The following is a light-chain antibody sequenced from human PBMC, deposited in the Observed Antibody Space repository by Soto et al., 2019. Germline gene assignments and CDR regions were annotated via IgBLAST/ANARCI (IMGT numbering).Light chain of an antibody. CDR3: QQYDNLPLT. V-gene: IGKV1-33*01. CDR1: QDISNY. CDR2: DEF. Sequence: DIQMTQSPSSLSASVGDSVTITCQASQDISNYLNWYQQKPGKAPKLLIYDEFNLETGVPSRFSGGVSGTDFTLTISSLQPEDFATYFCQQYDNLPLTFGGGTKVDIK. J-gene: IGKJ4*01.